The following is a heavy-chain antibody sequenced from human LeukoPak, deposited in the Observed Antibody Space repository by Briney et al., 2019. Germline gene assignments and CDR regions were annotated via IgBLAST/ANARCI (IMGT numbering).Heavy chain of an antibody. V-gene: IGHV3-7*01. CDR1: GVNFGSYW. CDR3: ARDNNGPDC. CDR2: MKQDGSEK. Sequence: PGETLRLSCAASGVNFGSYWMSWVRQAQAPGLEWVANMKQDGSEKYYVDSVKGRFTISRDNARNSVYLQMNSLRAEDTAVYYCARDNNGPDCWGQGTLVTVSS. D-gene: IGHD2-8*01. J-gene: IGHJ4*02.